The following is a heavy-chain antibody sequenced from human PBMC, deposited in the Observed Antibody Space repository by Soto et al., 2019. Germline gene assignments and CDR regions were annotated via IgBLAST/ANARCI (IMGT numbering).Heavy chain of an antibody. CDR1: GFTFSTNS. J-gene: IGHJ5*02. Sequence: EVQLLESGGGLVQPGGSLRLSCAASGFTFSTNSMTWVRRAPGKGLEWVCGISGGGDSTHYADSVKGRFTISRDNSKNMVYLQMNSLTADHTAVYFCSKWDGYGDQWGQGTLVTVSS. D-gene: IGHD5-12*01. CDR2: ISGGGDST. CDR3: SKWDGYGDQ. V-gene: IGHV3-23*01.